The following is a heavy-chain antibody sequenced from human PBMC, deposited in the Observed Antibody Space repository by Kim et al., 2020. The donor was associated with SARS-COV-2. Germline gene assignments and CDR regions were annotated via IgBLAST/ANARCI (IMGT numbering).Heavy chain of an antibody. CDR3: ARDLRSGYGSGSYSLFFWDY. CDR2: ISAYNGNT. J-gene: IGHJ4*02. V-gene: IGHV1-18*01. D-gene: IGHD3-10*01. Sequence: ASVKVSCKASGYTFTSYGISWVRQAPGQGLEWMGWISAYNGNTNYAQKLQGRVTMTTDTSTSTAYMELRSLRSDDTAVYYCARDLRSGYGSGSYSLFFWDYWGQGTLVTVSS. CDR1: GYTFTSYG.